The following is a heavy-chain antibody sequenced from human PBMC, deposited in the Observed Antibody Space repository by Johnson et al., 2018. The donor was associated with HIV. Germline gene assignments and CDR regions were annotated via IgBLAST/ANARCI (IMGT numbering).Heavy chain of an antibody. D-gene: IGHD4/OR15-4a*01. CDR2: IYSGGST. J-gene: IGHJ3*02. CDR1: GFTVSSNY. Sequence: MQLVESGGGLIQPGGSLRLSCAASGFTVSSNYMSWVRQAPGKGLEWVSVIYSGGSTYYADSVKGRFTISIDNSKNTLYLQMNSLRAEDTAVYYCASRVRVDAFDIWGQGTMVTVSS. V-gene: IGHV3-53*01. CDR3: ASRVRVDAFDI.